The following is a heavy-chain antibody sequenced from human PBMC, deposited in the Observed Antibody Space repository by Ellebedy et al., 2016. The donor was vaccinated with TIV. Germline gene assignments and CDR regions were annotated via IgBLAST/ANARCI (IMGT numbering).Heavy chain of an antibody. V-gene: IGHV6-1*01. Sequence: SETLSLTCVISGDSVSTDIGWNWIRQSPSRGLEWLGRTYYRSKWRNDYAVSLKSRITINSDTSKNQFSLQLNSVTPEDTAVYYCARGWFGSGMGVWGQGTTVTASS. D-gene: IGHD3-10*01. CDR1: GDSVSTDIG. CDR2: TYYRSKWRN. J-gene: IGHJ6*02. CDR3: ARGWFGSGMGV.